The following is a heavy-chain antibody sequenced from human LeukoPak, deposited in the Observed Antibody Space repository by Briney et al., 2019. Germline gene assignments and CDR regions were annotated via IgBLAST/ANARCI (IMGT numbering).Heavy chain of an antibody. Sequence: GGTLRLSCAASGFTFSTYGMNWVRQAPGKGLEWVSAVSGSGSTTYYARSVKGRFTVSRDNSKNTLYLQMNSLRVDDTAVYYCAKSLDYGGNRARLDFWGQGTLVTVSS. CDR1: GFTFSTYG. CDR3: AKSLDYGGNRARLDF. CDR2: VSGSGSTT. D-gene: IGHD4-23*01. J-gene: IGHJ4*02. V-gene: IGHV3-23*01.